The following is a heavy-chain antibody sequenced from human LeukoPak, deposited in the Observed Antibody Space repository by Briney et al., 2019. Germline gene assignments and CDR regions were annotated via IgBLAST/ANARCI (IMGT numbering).Heavy chain of an antibody. CDR3: AKDLVSLSMVRGVLDY. J-gene: IGHJ4*01. Sequence: GGSLRLSCAASGFTFSSYGMHWVRQAPGKGLEWVAVISYDGSNKYYADSVKGRFTISRDNSKNTLYLQMNSLRAEDTAVYYCAKDLVSLSMVRGVLDYWGXGTLVTVSS. CDR2: ISYDGSNK. CDR1: GFTFSSYG. D-gene: IGHD3-10*01. V-gene: IGHV3-30*18.